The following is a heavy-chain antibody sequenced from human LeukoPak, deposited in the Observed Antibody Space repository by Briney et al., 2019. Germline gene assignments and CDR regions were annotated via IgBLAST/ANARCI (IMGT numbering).Heavy chain of an antibody. J-gene: IGHJ4*02. CDR2: IYYSGST. CDR3: AILTISGYFDY. D-gene: IGHD3-9*01. CDR1: GGSISSHY. Sequence: PSETLSLTCTVSGGSISSHYWSWIRQPPGKGLEWIGYIYYSGSTNYNPSLKSRVTISVDTSKNQFSLKLSSVTAADTAVYYCAILTISGYFDYWGQGTLVTVSS. V-gene: IGHV4-59*11.